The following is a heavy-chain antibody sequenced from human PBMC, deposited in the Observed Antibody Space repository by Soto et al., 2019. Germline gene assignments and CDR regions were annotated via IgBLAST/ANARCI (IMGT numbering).Heavy chain of an antibody. D-gene: IGHD1-26*01. CDR1: GYTFTSYA. J-gene: IGHJ4*02. CDR3: ARALGVGAASDY. Sequence: QVQLVQSGAEVKKPGASVKVSCKASGYTFTSYAMHWVRQAPGQRLEWMGWINAGNGNTKYSQKFQGRVTITRDTSAGAVYMELSSLRSADTAVYYCARALGVGAASDYWGPGTLITVSS. V-gene: IGHV1-3*01. CDR2: INAGNGNT.